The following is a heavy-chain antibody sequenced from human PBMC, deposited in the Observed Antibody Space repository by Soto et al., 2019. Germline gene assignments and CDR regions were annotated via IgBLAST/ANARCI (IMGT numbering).Heavy chain of an antibody. CDR2: IFYSGST. CDR1: GGSVNSGSYY. D-gene: IGHD2-21*02. CDR3: ARELALGGNSVDY. J-gene: IGHJ4*02. Sequence: VHLQESGPGLVKPSETLSLTCAVSGGSVNSGSYYWIWMRQPPAKGLEWIGYIFYSGSTNYNHVLKGRVPILLDTIKELNSLNRTAVTAVDTAMYYLARELALGGNSVDYWGQGTLVIGSS. V-gene: IGHV4-61*01.